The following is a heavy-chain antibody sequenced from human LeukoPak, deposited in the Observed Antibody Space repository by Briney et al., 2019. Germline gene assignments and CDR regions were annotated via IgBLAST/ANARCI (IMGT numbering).Heavy chain of an antibody. J-gene: IGHJ4*02. V-gene: IGHV3-21*01. CDR2: ISSSSSYI. CDR3: ARGKGLYYFDY. Sequence: GGSLRLSCAASGFTFSSYSMNWVRQAPGKGLEWVSAISSSSSYIYYADSVKGRFTISRDNAKNSLYLQMNSLRAEDTAVYYCARGKGLYYFDYWGQGTLVTVSS. CDR1: GFTFSSYS.